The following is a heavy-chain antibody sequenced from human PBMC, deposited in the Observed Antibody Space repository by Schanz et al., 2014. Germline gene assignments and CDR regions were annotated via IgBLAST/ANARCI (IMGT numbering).Heavy chain of an antibody. Sequence: EVQLVESGGGLVQPGGSLRLSCAASGFTFSSYAMSWVRQAPGKGLEWVSAISGDHRNTFYADSVKGRFTISRDNSKSTLYVEMNSLRAEDTAVYYCARGGPAYYFDDWGQGTLVTVSS. J-gene: IGHJ4*02. V-gene: IGHV3-23*04. CDR2: ISGDHRNT. CDR1: GFTFSSYA. CDR3: ARGGPAYYFDD.